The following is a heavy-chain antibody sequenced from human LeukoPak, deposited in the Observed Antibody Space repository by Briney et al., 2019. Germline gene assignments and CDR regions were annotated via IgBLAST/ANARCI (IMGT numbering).Heavy chain of an antibody. D-gene: IGHD2-21*02. V-gene: IGHV3-21*01. CDR1: GFTFSSYS. J-gene: IGHJ4*02. Sequence: GGSLRLSCAASGFTFSSYSMNWDRQAPGKGLEWVSSISSSSSYIYYADSVKGRFTISRDNAKNSLYLQMNSLRAEDTAVYYCARGCGGDCYPPDYWGQGTLVTVSS. CDR2: ISSSSSYI. CDR3: ARGCGGDCYPPDY.